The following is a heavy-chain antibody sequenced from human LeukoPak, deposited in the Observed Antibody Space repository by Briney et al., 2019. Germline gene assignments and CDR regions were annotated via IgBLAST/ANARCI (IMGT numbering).Heavy chain of an antibody. J-gene: IGHJ5*02. CDR1: GGSFSGYY. V-gene: IGHV4-34*09. CDR2: IYYSGST. CDR3: AREYPNNWFDP. Sequence: SETLSLTCAVYGGSFSGYYWSWIRQPPGKGLEWIGYIYYSGSTYYNPSLKSRVTISVDTSKNQFSLKLSSVTAADTAVYYCAREYPNNWFDPWGQGAPVTVSS.